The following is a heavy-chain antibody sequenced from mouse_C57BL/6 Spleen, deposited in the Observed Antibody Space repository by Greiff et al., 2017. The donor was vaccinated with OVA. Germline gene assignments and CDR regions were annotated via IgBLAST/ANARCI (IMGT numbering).Heavy chain of an antibody. CDR2: IWSGGST. D-gene: IGHD1-1*01. Sequence: VKLMESGPGLVQPSQSLSITCTVSGFSLTSYGVHWVRQSPGKGLEWLGVIWSGGSTDYNAAFISRLSISKDNSKSQVFFKMTSLQADDTAIYYCARGFYYGSSPFDYWGQGTTLTVSS. CDR1: GFSLTSYG. CDR3: ARGFYYGSSPFDY. J-gene: IGHJ2*01. V-gene: IGHV2-2*01.